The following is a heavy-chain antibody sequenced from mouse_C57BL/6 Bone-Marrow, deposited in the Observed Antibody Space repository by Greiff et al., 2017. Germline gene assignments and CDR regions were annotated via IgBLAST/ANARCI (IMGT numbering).Heavy chain of an antibody. V-gene: IGHV1-72*01. J-gene: IGHJ4*01. CDR3: ARGNIGLYDATSPYYAMDY. Sequence: QVQLQQPGAELVKPGASVKLSCKASGYTFTSYWMHWVKQRPGRGLEWIGRIDPNSGGTKYTEKFKSKATLTVDKPSSTAYMQLSSLKSEDSAVYYCARGNIGLYDATSPYYAMDYWGQGTSVTVSS. CDR2: IDPNSGGT. CDR1: GYTFTSYW. D-gene: IGHD2-14*01.